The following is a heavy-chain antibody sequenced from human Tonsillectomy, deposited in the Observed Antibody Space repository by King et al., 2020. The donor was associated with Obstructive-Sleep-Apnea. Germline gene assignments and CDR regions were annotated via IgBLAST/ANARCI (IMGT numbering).Heavy chain of an antibody. CDR2: ISYDGSNK. CDR3: AKGGYYGSGNPVYYYGLDV. Sequence: VQLVESGGGVVHPGRSLRLSCAASGFTFRSYGMHWVRQAPGKGLEWVAVISYDGSNKYYADSVKGRFTISRDNSKNTLYLQMNSLRAEDTAVYSCAKGGYYGSGNPVYYYGLDVWGQGTTVTVSS. V-gene: IGHV3-30*18. J-gene: IGHJ6*02. D-gene: IGHD3-10*01. CDR1: GFTFRSYG.